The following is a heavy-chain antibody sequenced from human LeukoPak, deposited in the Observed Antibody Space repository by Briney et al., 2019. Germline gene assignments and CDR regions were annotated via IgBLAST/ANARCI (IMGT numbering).Heavy chain of an antibody. V-gene: IGHV1-2*02. J-gene: IGHJ4*02. CDR2: INPNSGGT. CDR3: ARGPSSNYYDSSVYYPPTDY. D-gene: IGHD3-22*01. Sequence: ASVKVSCKASGYTFTGYYMHWVRQAPGQGLEWMGWINPNSGGTNYAQKFQGRVTMTRDTSISTAYMELSRLRSDDTAVYYCARGPSSNYYDSSVYYPPTDYWGQGTLVTVST. CDR1: GYTFTGYY.